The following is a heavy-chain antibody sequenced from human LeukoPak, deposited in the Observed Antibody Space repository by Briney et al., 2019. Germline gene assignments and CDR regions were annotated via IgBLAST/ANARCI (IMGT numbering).Heavy chain of an antibody. CDR3: ARQRWFGELYT. D-gene: IGHD3-10*01. CDR1: GGSISSGGYS. Sequence: SETLSLTCAVSGGSISSGGYSWSWIRQPPGKGLEWIGYIYHSGSTYYNPSLKSRSPIYVDSSKTQFSLKLSSVTAADTAVYYCARQRWFGELYTWGQGTMVTVSS. V-gene: IGHV4-30-2*01. J-gene: IGHJ3*01. CDR2: IYHSGST.